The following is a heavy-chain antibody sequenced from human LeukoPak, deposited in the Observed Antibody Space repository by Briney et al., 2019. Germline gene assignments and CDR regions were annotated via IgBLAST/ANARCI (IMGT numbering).Heavy chain of an antibody. Sequence: GGSLRLSCATSGFTFSSYSMNWVRQAPGKRLEWVSYISSSSSIIYYADSVKGRFTISRDNAKNSLYLQMNSLRVEDTAVYYCARAKTTYYYDSSSGYWGQGTLVTVSS. V-gene: IGHV3-48*04. J-gene: IGHJ4*02. D-gene: IGHD3-22*01. CDR3: ARAKTTYYYDSSSGY. CDR1: GFTFSSYS. CDR2: ISSSSSII.